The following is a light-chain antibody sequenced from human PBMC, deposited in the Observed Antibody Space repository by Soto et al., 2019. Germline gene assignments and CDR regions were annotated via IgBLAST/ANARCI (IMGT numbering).Light chain of an antibody. J-gene: IGKJ2*01. V-gene: IGKV1-5*03. CDR2: KAS. CDR3: QQYNSYRT. CDR1: QSINSW. Sequence: DIQMTQSPSTVSASVGDRVTITCRASQSINSWLAWYQQKPGKAPKLLIYKASSLESGVPSRFSGSGSGTEFTLTISSLQPDDFATYYCQQYNSYRTFGQGTKVDIK.